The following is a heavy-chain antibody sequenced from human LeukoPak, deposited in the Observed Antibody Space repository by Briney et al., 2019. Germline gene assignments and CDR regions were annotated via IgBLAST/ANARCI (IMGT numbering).Heavy chain of an antibody. CDR1: GYTFTGYY. J-gene: IGHJ4*02. Sequence: APVKVSCKASGYTFTGYYMQWVRQAPGQGLEWMGRINPNSGGTNYAQKFQGRVTMTRDTSISTAYMELSRLRSDDTAVYYCARVGAVAVLYYFDYWGQGTLVTVSS. D-gene: IGHD6-19*01. V-gene: IGHV1-2*06. CDR2: INPNSGGT. CDR3: ARVGAVAVLYYFDY.